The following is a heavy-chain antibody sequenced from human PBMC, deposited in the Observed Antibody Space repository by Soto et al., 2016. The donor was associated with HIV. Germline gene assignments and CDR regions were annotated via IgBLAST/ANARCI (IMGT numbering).Heavy chain of an antibody. J-gene: IGHJ4*02. CDR2: MNPKSGGT. Sequence: QVQLVQSGAEVKKPGASVKVSCKASGYTFTVFYIHWLRQAPGQGLEWMGYMNPKSGGTNYAQKFQGRVTMTGDTSINTAYLELSSLTSGDTATYYCARGHELAKVSGNDYWGQGSLVSVSS. D-gene: IGHD3-10*01. CDR3: ARGHELAKVSGNDY. CDR1: GYTFTVFY. V-gene: IGHV1-2*02.